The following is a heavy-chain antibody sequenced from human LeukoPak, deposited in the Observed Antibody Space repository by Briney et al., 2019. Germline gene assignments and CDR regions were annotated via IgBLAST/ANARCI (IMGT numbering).Heavy chain of an antibody. CDR3: AKGRYYGSGSCSDY. CDR1: GFTFSSYA. J-gene: IGHJ4*02. Sequence: GGSLRLSCAASGFTFSSYAMSWVRQAPGKGLEWVSAISGSGGSTYYADSAKGRFTVSRDNSKNTLYLQMNSLRAEDTAVYYCAKGRYYGSGSCSDYWGQGTLVTVSS. CDR2: ISGSGGST. V-gene: IGHV3-23*01. D-gene: IGHD3-10*01.